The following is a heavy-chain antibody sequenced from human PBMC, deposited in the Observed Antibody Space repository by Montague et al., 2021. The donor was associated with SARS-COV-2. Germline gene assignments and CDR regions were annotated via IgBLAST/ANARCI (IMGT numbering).Heavy chain of an antibody. Sequence: SQRLSCAASGFTFSSYWMSWVRQAPGKGLEWVASIKEDGSEKDYVESVKGRFTISRDNAKNSLHLQMNSPRADDTAVYYCARDFAHYTGYVAGYFDYWGQGTLVTVSS. J-gene: IGHJ4*02. CDR3: ARDFAHYTGYVAGYFDY. D-gene: IGHD5-12*01. CDR2: IKEDGSEK. CDR1: GFTFSSYW. V-gene: IGHV3-7*05.